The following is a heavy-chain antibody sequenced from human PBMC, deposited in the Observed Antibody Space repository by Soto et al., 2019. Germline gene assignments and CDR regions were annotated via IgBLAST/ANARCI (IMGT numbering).Heavy chain of an antibody. CDR1: GFTFSYFS. V-gene: IGHV3-48*01. CDR2: IRNSPSAI. CDR3: ARDSAYAFDS. Sequence: EVQLKESGGGLVQPGGSLRLSCVGSGFTFSYFSMNWVRQAPGKGLEWVSYIRNSPSAISYADSVKGRFTISRDNAKNSVYLQLNSLRAEDTAVYYCARDSAYAFDSWGQGTLVSVSS. D-gene: IGHD3-16*01. J-gene: IGHJ4*02.